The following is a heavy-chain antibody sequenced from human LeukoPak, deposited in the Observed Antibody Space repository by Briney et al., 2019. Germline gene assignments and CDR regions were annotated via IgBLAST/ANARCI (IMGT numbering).Heavy chain of an antibody. J-gene: IGHJ4*02. CDR1: GGSFSGYY. Sequence: PSETLSLTCAVYGGSFSGYYWSWIRQPPGKGLEWIGEINHSGSTNYNPSLKSRVTISVDTSKNQFSLKLSSVTAADTAVYYCASGPPIDYWGQGTLVTVSS. CDR2: INHSGST. CDR3: ASGPPIDY. V-gene: IGHV4-34*01.